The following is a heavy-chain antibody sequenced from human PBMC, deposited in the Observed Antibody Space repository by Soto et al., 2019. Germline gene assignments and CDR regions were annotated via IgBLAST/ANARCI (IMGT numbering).Heavy chain of an antibody. V-gene: IGHV4-59*01. CDR1: GGSISSYY. Sequence: ETLSLTCTVSGGSISSYYWSWIRQPPGKGLEWIGYIYYSGSTNYNPSLKSRVTISVDTSKNQFSLKLSSVTAADTAVYYCASSVYYYYMDVWGKGTTVTVSS. CDR2: IYYSGST. CDR3: ASSVYYYYMDV. J-gene: IGHJ6*03.